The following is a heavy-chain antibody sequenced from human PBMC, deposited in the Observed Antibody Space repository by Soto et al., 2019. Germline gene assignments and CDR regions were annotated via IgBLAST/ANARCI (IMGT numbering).Heavy chain of an antibody. D-gene: IGHD6-13*01. CDR3: ARTTINSSSWYYFDY. Sequence: QVQLQQWGAGLLKPSETLSLTCAVYGGSFSGYYWSWIRQPPGKGLEWIGEINHSGSTNYNPSLKSRVTISVDTSKNQFSLKLSSVTAADTAVYYCARTTINSSSWYYFDYWGPGTLVTVSS. V-gene: IGHV4-34*01. CDR2: INHSGST. J-gene: IGHJ4*02. CDR1: GGSFSGYY.